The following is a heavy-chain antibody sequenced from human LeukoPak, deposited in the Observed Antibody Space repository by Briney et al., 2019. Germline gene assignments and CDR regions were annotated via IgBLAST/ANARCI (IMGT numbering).Heavy chain of an antibody. J-gene: IGHJ6*02. Sequence: SDTLSLTCTVSGGSISSSSYYWGWIRQPPGKGLEWIGSIYYSGSTYYNPSLKSRVTISVDTSKNQFSLKLSSVTAADTAVYYCARGVYSSSWYGPYYYYYGMDVWGQGTTVTVSS. CDR2: IYYSGST. D-gene: IGHD6-13*01. CDR1: GGSISSSSYY. V-gene: IGHV4-39*01. CDR3: ARGVYSSSWYGPYYYYYGMDV.